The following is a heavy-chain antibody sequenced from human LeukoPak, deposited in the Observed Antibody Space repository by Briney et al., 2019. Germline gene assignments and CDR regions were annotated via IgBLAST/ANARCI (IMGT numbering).Heavy chain of an antibody. CDR3: ARAYYDSSGYYHDV. D-gene: IGHD3-22*01. V-gene: IGHV1-2*02. CDR1: GYTFTGYY. Sequence: ASVKVSCKASGYTFTGYYMHWVRQAPGQGLEWMGWINPNSGGTNYAQKFQGRVTMTRDTSISTAYMELSRLRSDDTAVYYCARAYYDSSGYYHDVWGQGTLVTVPS. J-gene: IGHJ4*02. CDR2: INPNSGGT.